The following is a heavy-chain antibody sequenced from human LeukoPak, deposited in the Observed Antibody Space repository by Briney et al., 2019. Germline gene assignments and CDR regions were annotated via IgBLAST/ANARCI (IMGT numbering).Heavy chain of an antibody. CDR1: GVSFSNYY. D-gene: IGHD2-15*01. CDR3: ATEGPLIWRPPHFES. J-gene: IGHJ4*02. CDR2: IYSSGIT. V-gene: IGHV4-4*07. Sequence: SETVSLTCTVCGVSFSNYYWAGVRQPAGKGPEGIGRIYSSGITNYNPALRRRGSVSIDTCKKQCSLKVKSVTAADTAVYYCATEGPLIWRPPHFESWGQGTPVIVSS.